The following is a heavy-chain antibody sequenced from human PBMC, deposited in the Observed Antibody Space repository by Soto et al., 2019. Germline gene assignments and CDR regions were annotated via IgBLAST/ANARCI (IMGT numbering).Heavy chain of an antibody. CDR1: GFTFSSYS. CDR3: AREGTYYYYYMDV. D-gene: IGHD1-1*01. V-gene: IGHV3-48*01. J-gene: IGHJ6*03. Sequence: GGLLRLSCAASGFTFSSYSMNWVRQAPGKGLEWVSYISSSSSTIYYADSVKGRFTISRDNAKNSLYLQMNSLRAEDTAVYYCAREGTYYYYYMDVWGKGTTVTVSS. CDR2: ISSSSSTI.